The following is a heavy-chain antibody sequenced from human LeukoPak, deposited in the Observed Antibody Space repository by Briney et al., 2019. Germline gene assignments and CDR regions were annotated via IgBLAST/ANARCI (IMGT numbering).Heavy chain of an antibody. Sequence: PGGSLRLSCAASGFTFSSYWMHWVRQAPGKGLVWVSRIKSDGSSTSYADPVKGRFTISRDNAKNTLYLQMNSLRAEDTAVYYCSRGPYRQIVGSPGIPAFDYWGQGTLVTVSS. CDR2: IKSDGSST. CDR1: GFTFSSYW. CDR3: SRGPYRQIVGSPGIPAFDY. J-gene: IGHJ4*02. V-gene: IGHV3-74*01. D-gene: IGHD3-22*01.